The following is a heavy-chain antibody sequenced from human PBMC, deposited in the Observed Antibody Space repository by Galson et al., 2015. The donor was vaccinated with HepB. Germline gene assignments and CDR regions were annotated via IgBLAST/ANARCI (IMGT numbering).Heavy chain of an antibody. CDR1: GFTFSSYS. CDR3: AREGYIAVAGTVYYYYGMDV. V-gene: IGHV3-21*01. J-gene: IGHJ6*02. Sequence: SLRLSCAASGFTFSSYSMNWVRQAPGKGLEWVSSISSSSSYIYYADSVKGRFTISRDNAKNSLYLQMNSLRAEDTAVYYCAREGYIAVAGTVYYYYGMDVWGQGTTVTVSS. CDR2: ISSSSSYI. D-gene: IGHD6-19*01.